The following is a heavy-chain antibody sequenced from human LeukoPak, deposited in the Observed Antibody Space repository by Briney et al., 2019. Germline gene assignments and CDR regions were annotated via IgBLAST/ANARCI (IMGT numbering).Heavy chain of an antibody. CDR3: ARHPIFSGMGSQLWFDP. CDR1: GGSISSGGYY. CDR2: IYYSGST. J-gene: IGHJ5*02. D-gene: IGHD3-10*01. V-gene: IGHV4-31*03. Sequence: SETLSLTCTVSGGSISSGGYYWSWIRQHPGKGLEWIGYIYYSGSTYYNPSLQSRVTISVDTSKNQFSLNLSSVTAADTAVYYCARHPIFSGMGSQLWFDPWGQGTLVTVSS.